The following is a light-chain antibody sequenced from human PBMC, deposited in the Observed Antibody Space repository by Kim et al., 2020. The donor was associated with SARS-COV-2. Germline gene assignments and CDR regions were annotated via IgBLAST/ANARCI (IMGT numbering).Light chain of an antibody. J-gene: IGKJ3*01. CDR3: QHRDTWPPKFT. CDR1: QSVSRH. Sequence: EIVLTQSPATLSLSPGEGVTLSCRASQSVSRHLAWYQQRPGQAPRLLIYDTSDRATGIPSRFSGSVSGTEFTLTISSLEPEDFAIYYCQHRDTWPPKFTFGPGTKVDIK. V-gene: IGKV3-11*01. CDR2: DTS.